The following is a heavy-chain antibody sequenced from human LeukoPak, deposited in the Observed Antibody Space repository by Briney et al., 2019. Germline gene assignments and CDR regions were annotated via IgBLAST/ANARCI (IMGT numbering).Heavy chain of an antibody. CDR3: ARDERPLLWFGELFD. Sequence: GGSLRLSCAASGFTFSSYEMNWVRQAPGKGLEWVSVIYSGGSTYYADSVKGRFTISRDNSKNTLYLQMSSLRAEDTAVYYCARDERPLLWFGELFDWGQGTLVTVSS. V-gene: IGHV3-66*02. D-gene: IGHD3-10*01. J-gene: IGHJ4*02. CDR1: GFTFSSYE. CDR2: IYSGGST.